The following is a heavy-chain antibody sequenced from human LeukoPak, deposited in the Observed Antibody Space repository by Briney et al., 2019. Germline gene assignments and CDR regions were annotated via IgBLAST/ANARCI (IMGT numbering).Heavy chain of an antibody. CDR2: IYYSGST. Sequence: SETLSLTCTVSGGSISSYYWSWIRQPPGKGLEWIGYIYYSGSTNYNPSLKNRVTISVDTSKNQFSLKLSSVTAADTAVYYCARDLSGYCSSTSCYYGMDVWGKGTTVTVSS. CDR1: GGSISSYY. V-gene: IGHV4-59*01. J-gene: IGHJ6*04. CDR3: ARDLSGYCSSTSCYYGMDV. D-gene: IGHD2-2*03.